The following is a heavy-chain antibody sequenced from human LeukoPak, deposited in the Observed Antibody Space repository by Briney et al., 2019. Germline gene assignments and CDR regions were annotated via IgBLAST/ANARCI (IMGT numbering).Heavy chain of an antibody. D-gene: IGHD2-15*01. CDR2: INAGNGNT. J-gene: IGHJ6*02. Sequence: ASVKVSCKASGYTFTSYAMHWVRQAPGQRLEWMGWINAGNGNTKYSQKFQARVTITRDTSASTAYMELSSLRFEDTAVYYCARGLGYCSGGSCYALYYYGMDVWGQGTTVTVSS. CDR3: ARGLGYCSGGSCYALYYYGMDV. V-gene: IGHV1-3*01. CDR1: GYTFTSYA.